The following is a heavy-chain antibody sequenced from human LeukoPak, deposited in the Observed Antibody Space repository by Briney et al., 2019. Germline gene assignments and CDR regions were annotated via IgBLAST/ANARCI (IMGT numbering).Heavy chain of an antibody. V-gene: IGHV4-61*01. Sequence: MSSETLSLTCTVSGGSVNSGSYYWSWIRQPPGKGLEWIGYIYYSGSTNHSPSLKSRVTISVDTSKNQFSLKLTSETAADTAVYYCARGVISSSGCRFDYWGQGTLVTVSS. J-gene: IGHJ4*02. CDR3: ARGVISSSGCRFDY. D-gene: IGHD3-9*01. CDR2: IYYSGST. CDR1: GGSVNSGSYY.